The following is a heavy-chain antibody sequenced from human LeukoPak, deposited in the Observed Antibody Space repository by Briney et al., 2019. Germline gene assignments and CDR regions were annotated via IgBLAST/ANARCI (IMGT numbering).Heavy chain of an antibody. CDR1: GGSISSGGYY. CDR3: ARFAMVRGVIPRGYFDY. J-gene: IGHJ4*02. Sequence: SQTLSLTCTVSGGSISSGGYYWSWIRQHPGKGLERIGYIYYSGSTYYNPSLKSRVTISVDTSKNQFSLKLSSVTAADTAVYYCARFAMVRGVIPRGYFDYWGQGTLVTVSS. CDR2: IYYSGST. D-gene: IGHD3-10*01. V-gene: IGHV4-31*03.